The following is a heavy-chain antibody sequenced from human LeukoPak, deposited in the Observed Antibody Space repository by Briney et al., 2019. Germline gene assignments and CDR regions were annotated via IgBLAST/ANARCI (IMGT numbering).Heavy chain of an antibody. D-gene: IGHD5-18*01. CDR2: IYYSGST. J-gene: IGHJ4*02. CDR1: GGSISSGDYY. Sequence: SQTLSLTCTVSGGSISSGDYYWSWIRQPPGKGLEWIGYIYYSGSTYYDPSLKSRVTISVDTSKNQFSLKLSSVTAADTAVYYCARSPHTAMVDYWGQGTLVTVSS. V-gene: IGHV4-30-4*01. CDR3: ARSPHTAMVDY.